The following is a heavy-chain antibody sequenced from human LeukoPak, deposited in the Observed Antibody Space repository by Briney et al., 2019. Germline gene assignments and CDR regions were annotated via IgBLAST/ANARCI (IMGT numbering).Heavy chain of an antibody. Sequence: KTSETLSLTCTVSGGSVSSGSYYWSWIRQPPGKGLEWIGYIYYSGSTNYNPSLKSRVTISVDTSKNQFSLKLSSVTAADTAVYYCAREARFEWYFDLWGRGTLVTVSS. CDR2: IYYSGST. CDR1: GGSVSSGSYY. V-gene: IGHV4-61*01. CDR3: AREARFEWYFDL. J-gene: IGHJ2*01. D-gene: IGHD3-3*01.